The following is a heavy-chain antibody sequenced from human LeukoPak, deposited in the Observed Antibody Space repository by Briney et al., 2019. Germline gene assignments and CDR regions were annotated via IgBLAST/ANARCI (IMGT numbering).Heavy chain of an antibody. CDR1: GFTFSTYD. CDR2: IKQDGSEK. V-gene: IGHV3-7*01. D-gene: IGHD5-18*01. CDR3: ASSLVAGYYYYNYYYMDV. Sequence: TGGSLRLSCAASGFTFSTYDMSWVRQAPGTGLEWVANIKQDGSEKYYVDSVKGRFTISRDNAKNSLYLQMNSLRAEDTAVYYCASSLVAGYYYYNYYYMDVWGKGTTVTVSS. J-gene: IGHJ6*03.